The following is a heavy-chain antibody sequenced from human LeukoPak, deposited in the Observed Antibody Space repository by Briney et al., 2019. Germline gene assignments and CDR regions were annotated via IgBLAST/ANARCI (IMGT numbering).Heavy chain of an antibody. V-gene: IGHV3-33*06. D-gene: IGHD2-8*02. CDR1: GFTFSSYG. CDR3: AKDTGWFDP. Sequence: LRLSCAASGFTFSSYGMHWVRQAPGKGLEWVAVIWYDGSNKYYADSVKGGFTISRDNSKNTLYLQMNSLRAEDTAVYYCAKDTGWFDPWGQGTLVTVSS. J-gene: IGHJ5*02. CDR2: IWYDGSNK.